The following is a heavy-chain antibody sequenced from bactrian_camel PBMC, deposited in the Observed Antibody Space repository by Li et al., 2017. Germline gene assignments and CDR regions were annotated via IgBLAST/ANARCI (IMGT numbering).Heavy chain of an antibody. V-gene: IGHV3S63*01. Sequence: QVQLVESGGASVQAGGSLTLSCVATEYTYNSYCMAWFRQSPQTSWLERERVARIGIDGTTTYADSVKGRFTISKDNAKNTLYLQMVSLKPEDTAVYYCAADHKSLCLLNRDYEGFFDYWGQGTQVTVS. CDR2: IGIDGTT. J-gene: IGHJ4*01. D-gene: IGHD4*01. CDR3: AADHKSLCLLNRDYEGFFDY. CDR1: EYTYNSYC.